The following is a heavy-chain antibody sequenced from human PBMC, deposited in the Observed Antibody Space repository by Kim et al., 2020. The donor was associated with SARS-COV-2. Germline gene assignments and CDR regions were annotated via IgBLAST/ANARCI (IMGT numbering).Heavy chain of an antibody. D-gene: IGHD3-16*01. V-gene: IGHV3-21*01. CDR3: ARDRECSYGMDV. CDR2: IGGGSSAV. CDR1: GFTFSRFG. Sequence: GGSLRLSCLTSGFTFSRFGMNWVRQAPGKGLEWVSSIGGGSSAVYYADSVRGRFTISRDSAERSLFLQMDGLRVEDTAVYYCARDRECSYGMDVWGQGATGTVSS. J-gene: IGHJ6*02.